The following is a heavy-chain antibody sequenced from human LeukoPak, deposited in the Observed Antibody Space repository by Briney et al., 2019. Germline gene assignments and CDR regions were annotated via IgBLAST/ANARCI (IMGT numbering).Heavy chain of an antibody. CDR1: GSTFSDYY. D-gene: IGHD6-13*01. CDR2: ISSSGSTI. Sequence: GGSLRLSCAASGSTFSDYYMSWIRQAPGKGLEWVSYISSSGSTIYYADSVKGRFTISRDNAKNSLYLQMNSLRAEDTAVYYCARGVISSSSWYWRSYYYYMDVWGKGTTVTVSS. V-gene: IGHV3-11*04. J-gene: IGHJ6*03. CDR3: ARGVISSSSWYWRSYYYYMDV.